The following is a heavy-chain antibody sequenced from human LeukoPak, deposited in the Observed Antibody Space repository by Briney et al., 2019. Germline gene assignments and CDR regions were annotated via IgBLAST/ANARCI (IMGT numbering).Heavy chain of an antibody. J-gene: IGHJ4*02. V-gene: IGHV3-23*01. CDR2: ICGSGGST. Sequence: GGSLRLSCAASGFTFSSYAMSWVRQAPGKGLESVSGICGSGGSTYYADSVKGRFTISRDNSKNTLYLQMNSLRAEDTAVYYCAKGGYCSSTNCPFDYWGQGTLVTVSS. D-gene: IGHD2-2*01. CDR1: GFTFSSYA. CDR3: AKGGYCSSTNCPFDY.